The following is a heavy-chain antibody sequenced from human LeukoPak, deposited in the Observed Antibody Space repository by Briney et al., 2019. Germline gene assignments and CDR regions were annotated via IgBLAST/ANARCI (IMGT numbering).Heavy chain of an antibody. V-gene: IGHV3-30*04. Sequence: GRSLRLSCAASGFTFSSYAMHWVRQAPVKGLEWVAVISYDGSNKYYADSVKGRFTISRDNSKNTLYLQMNSLRAEDTAVYYCASVAFDIWGQGTMVTVSS. CDR1: GFTFSSYA. CDR2: ISYDGSNK. CDR3: ASVAFDI. J-gene: IGHJ3*02.